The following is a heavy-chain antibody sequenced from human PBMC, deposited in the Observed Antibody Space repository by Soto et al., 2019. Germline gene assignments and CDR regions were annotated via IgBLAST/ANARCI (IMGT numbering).Heavy chain of an antibody. V-gene: IGHV4-31*03. Sequence: PSETLSLTCTVSGGSISSGGYYWSWIRQHPGKGLEWIGYIYYSGSTYYNPSLKSRVTISVDTSKNQFSLKLGSVTAADTAVYYCARLYYDILTGSGTFDYWGQGTLVTVSS. D-gene: IGHD3-9*01. J-gene: IGHJ4*02. CDR2: IYYSGST. CDR3: ARLYYDILTGSGTFDY. CDR1: GGSISSGGYY.